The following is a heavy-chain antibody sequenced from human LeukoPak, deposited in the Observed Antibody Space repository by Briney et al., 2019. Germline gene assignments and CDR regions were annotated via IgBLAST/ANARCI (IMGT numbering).Heavy chain of an antibody. CDR1: GFTVSSNY. D-gene: IGHD2-2*01. V-gene: IGHV3-66*01. J-gene: IGHJ4*02. Sequence: PGGSLRLSCAASGFTVSSNYMSWVRQAPGKGLEWVSLIYSGGSTYYADSAKDRFFISRDNSKNTLYLQMNSLRAEDTAVYYCAREWGPAAMAHTLNWGQGTLVTVSS. CDR3: AREWGPAAMAHTLN. CDR2: IYSGGST.